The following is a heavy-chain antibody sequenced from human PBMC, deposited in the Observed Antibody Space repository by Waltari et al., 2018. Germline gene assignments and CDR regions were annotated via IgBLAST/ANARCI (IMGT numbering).Heavy chain of an antibody. V-gene: IGHV3-48*03. CDR3: ARESYGDYVPDDAFDI. Sequence: EVQLVESGGGLVQPGGSLRLSCAASGFTFSSYEMNWVRQAPGKGLEWVSYISSSGTIYYADSVKGRFTISRDNAKNSLYLQMNSLRAEDTAVYYCARESYGDYVPDDAFDIWGQGTIVTVSS. CDR2: ISSSGTI. J-gene: IGHJ3*02. CDR1: GFTFSSYE. D-gene: IGHD4-17*01.